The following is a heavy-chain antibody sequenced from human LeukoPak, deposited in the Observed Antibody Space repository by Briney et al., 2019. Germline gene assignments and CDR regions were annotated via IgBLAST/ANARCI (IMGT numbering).Heavy chain of an antibody. V-gene: IGHV3-7*01. J-gene: IGHJ4*02. D-gene: IGHD2-21*01. CDR2: IKQDGREI. CDR3: ARDVVFDY. Sequence: GGSLRLSCEASGFTFSYYWMNWVRQAPGKGLEWVANIKQDGREIYYADSVKGRFSISRDNAQTSLYLQMNSLRAEDTAVYFCARDVVFDYWGQGTLVSVSS. CDR1: GFTFSYYW.